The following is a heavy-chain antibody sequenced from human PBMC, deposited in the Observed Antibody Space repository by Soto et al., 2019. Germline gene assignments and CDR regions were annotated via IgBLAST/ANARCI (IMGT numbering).Heavy chain of an antibody. CDR1: GFRFSDYP. CDR2: INSGGTST. J-gene: IGHJ6*02. Sequence: VGSLRLSCVGSGFRFSDYPLNWVRQAPGQGLEWGANINSGGTSTNYVAVVRGRFSTSRDNTINSFYLNMDSLRVGDTATYYCVRGTPTPGLDIWGRGTTVTVSS. CDR3: VRGTPTPGLDI. V-gene: IGHV3-7*03. D-gene: IGHD1-1*01.